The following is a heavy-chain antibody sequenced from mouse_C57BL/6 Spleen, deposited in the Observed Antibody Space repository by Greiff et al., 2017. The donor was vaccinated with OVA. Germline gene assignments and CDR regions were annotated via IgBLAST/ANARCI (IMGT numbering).Heavy chain of an antibody. V-gene: IGHV1-82*01. J-gene: IGHJ2*01. D-gene: IGHD1-1*01. CDR1: GYAFSSSW. Sequence: QVQLQQSGPELVKPGASVKISCKASGYAFSSSWMNWVKQRPGKGLEWIGRSYPGDGDTNYNGKFKGKATLTADKSSSTAYMQLSSLTSEDSAVYFCAREDYGSSYPYFDYWGQGTTLTVSS. CDR3: AREDYGSSYPYFDY. CDR2: SYPGDGDT.